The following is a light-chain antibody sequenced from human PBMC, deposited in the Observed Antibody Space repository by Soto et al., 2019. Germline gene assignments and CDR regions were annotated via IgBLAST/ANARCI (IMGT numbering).Light chain of an antibody. J-gene: IGKJ1*01. CDR2: AAS. CDR1: QTISNY. CDR3: QQSYSTLWT. Sequence: DIQLTQXPSSLSPSXXVIVTITLRASQTISNYLNWYQQKPGKAPKLLIYAASSLQSAVPSRFSGSGSGTDFTLTISSLQPEDFATYYCQQSYSTLWTFGQGTKVDVK. V-gene: IGKV1-39*01.